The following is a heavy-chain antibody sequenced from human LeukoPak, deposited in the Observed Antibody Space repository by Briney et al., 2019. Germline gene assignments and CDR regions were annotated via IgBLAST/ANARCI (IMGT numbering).Heavy chain of an antibody. D-gene: IGHD3-16*01. J-gene: IGHJ6*03. CDR1: GGSISSYY. CDR2: IYYSGST. V-gene: IGHV4-59*01. CDR3: ARETSQKGAHYMDV. Sequence: SETLSLTCTVSGGSISSYYWSWIRQPPGKGLEWIGYIYYSGSTNYKSSLKSRVTISVDTSKNQFSLKLSSVTAADTAVYYCARETSQKGAHYMDVWGKGTTITISS.